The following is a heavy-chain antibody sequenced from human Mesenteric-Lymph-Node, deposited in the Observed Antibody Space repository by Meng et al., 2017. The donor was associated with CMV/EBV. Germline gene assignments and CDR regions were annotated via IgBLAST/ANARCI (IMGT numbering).Heavy chain of an antibody. CDR3: ASSTTVTTNYYGMDV. J-gene: IGHJ6*02. V-gene: IGHV3-53*01. Sequence: GESLKISCAASGFTFSSYAMNWVRQAPGKGLEWASVIYSGGSTYYADSVKGRFTISRDNSKNTLYLQMNSLRAEDTAVYYCASSTTVTTNYYGMDVWGQGTTVTVSS. CDR2: IYSGGST. D-gene: IGHD4-11*01. CDR1: GFTFSSYA.